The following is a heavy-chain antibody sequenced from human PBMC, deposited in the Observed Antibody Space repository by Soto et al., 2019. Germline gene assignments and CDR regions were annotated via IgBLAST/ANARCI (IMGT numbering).Heavy chain of an antibody. J-gene: IGHJ6*02. V-gene: IGHV1-2*02. CDR3: ARVVATSPTTPFYYYYGMDV. CDR2: INPNSGGT. D-gene: IGHD5-12*01. Sequence: GASVKVSCKASGYTFTGYYMHWVRQAPGQGLEWMGWINPNSGGTNYAQKFQGRVTMTRDTPISTAYMELSRLRSDDTAVYYCARVVATSPTTPFYYYYGMDVWGQGTTVTVSS. CDR1: GYTFTGYY.